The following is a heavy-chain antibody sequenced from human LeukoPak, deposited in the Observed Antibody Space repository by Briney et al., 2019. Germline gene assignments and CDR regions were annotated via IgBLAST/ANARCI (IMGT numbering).Heavy chain of an antibody. CDR3: ARPKYSSSYFDY. J-gene: IGHJ4*02. CDR1: GYTFTGYY. V-gene: IGHV1-2*06. D-gene: IGHD6-6*01. CDR2: INPNSGGT. Sequence: ASVKVSCTASGYTFTGYYMHWVRQAPGQGLEWMGRINPNSGGTNYAQKFQGRVTMTRDTSISTAYMELSRLRSDDTAVYYCARPKYSSSYFDYWGQGTLVTVSS.